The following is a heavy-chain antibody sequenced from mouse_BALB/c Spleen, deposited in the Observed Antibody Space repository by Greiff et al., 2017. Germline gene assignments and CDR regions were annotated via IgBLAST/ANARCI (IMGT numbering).Heavy chain of an antibody. CDR2: INSNGGST. V-gene: IGHV5-6-2*01. CDR3: ARHEDYYGSSPWFAY. Sequence: EVMLVESGGGLVKLGGSLKLSCAASGFTFSSYYMSWVRQTPEKRLELVAAINSNGGSTYYPDTVKGRFTISRDNAKNTLYLQMSSLKSEDTALYYCARHEDYYGSSPWFAYWGQGTLVTVSA. CDR1: GFTFSSYY. J-gene: IGHJ3*01. D-gene: IGHD1-1*01.